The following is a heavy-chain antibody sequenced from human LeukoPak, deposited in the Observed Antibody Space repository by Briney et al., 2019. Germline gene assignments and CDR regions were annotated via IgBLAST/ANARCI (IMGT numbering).Heavy chain of an antibody. CDR1: GYSISSGYY. CDR2: IYHSGST. D-gene: IGHD6-13*01. V-gene: IGHV4-38-2*01. J-gene: IGHJ4*02. Sequence: PSETLSLTCAVSGYSISSGYYWGWIQQPPGKGLEWIGSIYHSGSTFYNPSLKSRVTISVDTSKNQFSLKLTSVTAADTAVYYCARTQYSSSRLDYWGQGTLVTVSS. CDR3: ARTQYSSSRLDY.